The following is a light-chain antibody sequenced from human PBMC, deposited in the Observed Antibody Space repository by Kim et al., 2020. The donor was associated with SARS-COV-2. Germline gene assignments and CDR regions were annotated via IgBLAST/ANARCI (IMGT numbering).Light chain of an antibody. CDR2: GAS. CDR1: QSVSTTY. Sequence: SPQETAPLSCRASQSVSTTYLAGYQQKPGRAPSLLFYGASSRATGIPDRFRGSGSGTDSTLTISRLEPEDFAVYYCQQYGSSPLTFGAGTKVDIK. CDR3: QQYGSSPLT. J-gene: IGKJ4*01. V-gene: IGKV3-20*01.